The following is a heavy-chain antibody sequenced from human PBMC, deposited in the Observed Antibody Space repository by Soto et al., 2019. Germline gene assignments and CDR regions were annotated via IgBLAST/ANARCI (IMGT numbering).Heavy chain of an antibody. Sequence: SETLSLTCTVSGGSISSYYWSWIRQPPGKGLEWIGYIYYSGSTNYNPSLKSRVTISVDTSKNQFSLKLSSVTAADTAVYYCARATRGYFDYWGQGALVTVSS. V-gene: IGHV4-59*01. CDR2: IYYSGST. CDR3: ARATRGYFDY. CDR1: GGSISSYY. J-gene: IGHJ4*02.